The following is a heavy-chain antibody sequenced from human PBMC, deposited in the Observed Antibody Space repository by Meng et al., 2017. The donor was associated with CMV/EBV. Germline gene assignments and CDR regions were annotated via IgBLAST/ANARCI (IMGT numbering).Heavy chain of an antibody. D-gene: IGHD3-16*01. Sequence: SLRLSCAASGLTFSSYWMHWVRQAPGKGLVWVSRINSDGSSASYVDSVKGRFTISRDNAKNTLYLQMNSLRAEDTAVYYCTSGDWFDPWGQGTLVTVSS. CDR2: INSDGSSA. CDR3: TSGDWFDP. J-gene: IGHJ5*02. V-gene: IGHV3-74*01. CDR1: GLTFSSYW.